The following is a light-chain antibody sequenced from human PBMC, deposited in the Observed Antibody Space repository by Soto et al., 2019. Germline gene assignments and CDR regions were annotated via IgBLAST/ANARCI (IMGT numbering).Light chain of an antibody. CDR1: TGAVTSGHY. Sequence: QAVVTQESSLTVSPGGTVTLTCGSSTGAVTSGHYPYWIQQKPGQAPRTLIFDTSNKHSWTPARFSGSLLGGKAALTLSRAQPEDEAEYYCLLSYNGARRVFGGGTQLTVL. V-gene: IGLV7-46*01. CDR2: DTS. CDR3: LLSYNGARRV. J-gene: IGLJ3*02.